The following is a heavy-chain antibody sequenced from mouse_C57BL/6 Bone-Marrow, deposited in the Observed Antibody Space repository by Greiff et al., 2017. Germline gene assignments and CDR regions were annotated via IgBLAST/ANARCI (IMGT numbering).Heavy chain of an antibody. J-gene: IGHJ3*01. Sequence: VQLQQSGAELVRPGASVKLSCTASGFNIKDDYMHWVKQRPEQGLAWIGWIDPENGDTAYASKFQGKATITADTSSNTAYLQLSSLTSEDTAVYYCTPYYPGFAYWGQGTLVTVSA. CDR1: GFNIKDDY. D-gene: IGHD1-1*01. CDR2: IDPENGDT. CDR3: TPYYPGFAY. V-gene: IGHV14-4*01.